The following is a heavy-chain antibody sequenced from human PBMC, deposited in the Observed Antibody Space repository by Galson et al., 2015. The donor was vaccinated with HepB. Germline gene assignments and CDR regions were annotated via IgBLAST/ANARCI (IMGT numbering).Heavy chain of an antibody. CDR2: INQDGSKT. D-gene: IGHD3-10*01. Sequence: SLRLSCAASGFTFGNCWMSWVRQAPGKGPEWVANINQDGSKTYYADSVKGRFTISRDNAKNSLYLQMNSLSAEDTAVYYCARDGSFGYYYYYNGMDVWGQGTTVTVSS. CDR1: GFTFGNCW. CDR3: ARDGSFGYYYYYNGMDV. J-gene: IGHJ6*02. V-gene: IGHV3-7*01.